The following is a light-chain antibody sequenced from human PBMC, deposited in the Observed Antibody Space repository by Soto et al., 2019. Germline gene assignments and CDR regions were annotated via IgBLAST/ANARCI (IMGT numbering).Light chain of an antibody. CDR2: GAS. Sequence: EIVLTHSPGTLSLSPGERATLFCRASQSFTTSQLAWYQQRPGQAPRVLIFGASRMATGIPDRFSGSGSGTDFTLTISRLEPEDSAVYYGQQYASSARTFGQGTTVEIK. CDR3: QQYASSART. J-gene: IGKJ1*01. CDR1: QSFTTSQ. V-gene: IGKV3-20*01.